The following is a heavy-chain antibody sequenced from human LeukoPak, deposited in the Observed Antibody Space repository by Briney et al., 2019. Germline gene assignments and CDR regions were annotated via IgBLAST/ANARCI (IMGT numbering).Heavy chain of an antibody. CDR2: IYTSGST. D-gene: IGHD6-19*01. J-gene: IGHJ6*03. Sequence: PSETLSLTCTVSGGSISSYYWSWIRQPAGKGLEWIGRIYTSGSTNYNPSLKSRVTISVDTSKNQFSLKLSSVTAADTAVYYCARGPAVAGYYYYYYMDVWGKGTTVTVSS. CDR1: GGSISSYY. V-gene: IGHV4-4*07. CDR3: ARGPAVAGYYYYYYMDV.